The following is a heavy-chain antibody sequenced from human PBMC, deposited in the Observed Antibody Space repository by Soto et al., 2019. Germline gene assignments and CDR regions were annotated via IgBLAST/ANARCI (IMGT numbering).Heavy chain of an antibody. V-gene: IGHV4-31*03. Sequence: SETLSLTCTVSGGSISSGGYYWSWIRQHPGKGLECIGYIYYSGSTYYNPSLKSRVTISVDTSKNQFSLKLSSVTAADTAVYYCARFPGLSMIVSRVPHWLDPWGQGTLVTVSS. CDR1: GGSISSGGYY. D-gene: IGHD3-22*01. J-gene: IGHJ5*02. CDR3: ARFPGLSMIVSRVPHWLDP. CDR2: IYYSGST.